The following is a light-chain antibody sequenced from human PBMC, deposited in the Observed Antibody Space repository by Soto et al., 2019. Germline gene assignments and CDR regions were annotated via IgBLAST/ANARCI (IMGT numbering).Light chain of an antibody. CDR1: QRLVHSDGNMY. CDR3: MQAPQFPYT. J-gene: IGKJ2*01. V-gene: IGKV2-24*01. CDR2: KIS. Sequence: DIVMTQTPLSSPVTLGQPASISCRSSQRLVHSDGNMYLSWLQQRPGQPLRLLIYKISDRLSGVPYRFGGSGAETDFTLKISGVEAEDVWIYYCMQAPQFPYTFGQGTKLEIK.